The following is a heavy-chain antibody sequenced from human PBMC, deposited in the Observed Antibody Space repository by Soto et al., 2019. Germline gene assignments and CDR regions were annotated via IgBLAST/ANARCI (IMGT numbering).Heavy chain of an antibody. D-gene: IGHD3-16*01. J-gene: IGHJ4*02. CDR2: ISATGDGT. V-gene: IGHV3-23*01. CDR1: GFKFSNYA. Sequence: RLSCAASGFKFSNYAMSWVRQAPGKGLEWVSLISATGDGTYYADSVKGRFTISRDNSHNTLYLQVHSLTAEDTAVYYCAKDRRAGGNCAFYFDFWGQGAQVTVSS. CDR3: AKDRRAGGNCAFYFDF.